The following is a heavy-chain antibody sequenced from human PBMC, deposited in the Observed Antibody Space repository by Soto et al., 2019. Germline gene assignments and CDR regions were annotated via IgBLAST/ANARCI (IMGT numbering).Heavy chain of an antibody. CDR2: IVPKVGGT. Sequence: SVKVSCKASGGTFSSYTITWVRQAPGQGLEWMGRIVPKVGGTNYAQKFQGRVTMTEDTSTDTAYMELSSLRSEDTAVYYCATTDDGSYRYDYWGQGTLVTVSS. V-gene: IGHV1-69*02. CDR3: ATTDDGSYRYDY. CDR1: GGTFSSYT. D-gene: IGHD3-16*02. J-gene: IGHJ4*02.